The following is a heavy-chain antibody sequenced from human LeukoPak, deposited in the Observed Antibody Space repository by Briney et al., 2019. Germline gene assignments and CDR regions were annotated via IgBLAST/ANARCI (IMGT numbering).Heavy chain of an antibody. CDR2: IYYSGST. J-gene: IGHJ4*02. CDR3: ARHNPISDFWSGYYTQGYFDY. D-gene: IGHD3-3*01. V-gene: IGHV4-39*01. CDR1: GGSISSSSYY. Sequence: SETLSLTCTVSGGSISSSSYYWGWIRQPPGKGLEWIGSIYYSGSTYYNPSLKSRVTISVDTSKNQFSLKLSSVTAADTAVYYCARHNPISDFWSGYYTQGYFDYWGQGTLVTVSS.